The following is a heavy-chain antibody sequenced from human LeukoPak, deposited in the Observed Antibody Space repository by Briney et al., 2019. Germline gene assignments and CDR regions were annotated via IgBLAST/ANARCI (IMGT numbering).Heavy chain of an antibody. CDR1: GYTFTTYN. J-gene: IGHJ6*03. V-gene: IGHV1-2*07. CDR2: IDPESGGT. Sequence: ASVKVSCKASGYTFTTYNMHWVRQAPGQGPEWMGWIDPESGGTNYAHRFQGRVTITRDTSISTVYMELNSLRSDDTAVYYCARDWDQLIRAKGGPPRYFYFMDVWGKGTSVIVSS. CDR3: ARDWDQLIRAKGGPPRYFYFMDV. D-gene: IGHD3-9*01.